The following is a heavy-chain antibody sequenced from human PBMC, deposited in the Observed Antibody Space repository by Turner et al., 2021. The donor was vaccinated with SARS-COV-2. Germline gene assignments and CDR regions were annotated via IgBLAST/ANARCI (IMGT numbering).Heavy chain of an antibody. J-gene: IGHJ6*02. CDR2: FDPGDGET. V-gene: IGHV1-24*01. CDR1: GYTLIELS. Sequence: QVQLVQSGAEAKKPGASVKVTCKVSGYTLIELSMHWVRQAPGKGLEWMGGFDPGDGETIYAHKFQGRVTMTEDTSTDTAYMELSSLRSEDTAVYYCATAPANYYDSSGSKGFYYYYYGMDVWGQGTTVTVSS. D-gene: IGHD3-22*01. CDR3: ATAPANYYDSSGSKGFYYYYYGMDV.